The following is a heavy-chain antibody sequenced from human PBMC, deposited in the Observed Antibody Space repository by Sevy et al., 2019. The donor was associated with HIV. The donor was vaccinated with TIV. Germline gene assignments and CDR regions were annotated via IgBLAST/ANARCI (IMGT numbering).Heavy chain of an antibody. CDR3: TRGKAALSVFDF. D-gene: IGHD6-13*01. CDR1: GFTFGDYC. CDR2: VKGDVYGGTV. J-gene: IGHJ4*02. Sequence: GGSLRLSCTASGFTFGDYCMNWVRQAPGKGLEWVAFVKGDVYGGTVDHAVTVRGRFVISRDDSKTIAHLQMNDPKTDCTGAYYGTRGKAALSVFDFWGQGALVTVSS. V-gene: IGHV3-49*04.